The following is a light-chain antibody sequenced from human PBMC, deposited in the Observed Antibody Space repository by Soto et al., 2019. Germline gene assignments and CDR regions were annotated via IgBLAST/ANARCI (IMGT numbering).Light chain of an antibody. V-gene: IGLV2-14*01. Sequence: QSALTQPASVSGSPGQSSTISCTGTSSDVGGYNYVSWYQQHPGKAPKLMIYEVSNRPSGVSNRFSGSKSGNTASLTISGLQAEYEADYYCSSYTSSSIDYVFGTGTKVTVL. CDR3: SSYTSSSIDYV. CDR2: EVS. CDR1: SSDVGGYNY. J-gene: IGLJ1*01.